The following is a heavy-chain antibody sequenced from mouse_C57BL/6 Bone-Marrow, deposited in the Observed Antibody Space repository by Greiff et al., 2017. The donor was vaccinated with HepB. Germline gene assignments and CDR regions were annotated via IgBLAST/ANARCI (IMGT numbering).Heavy chain of an antibody. CDR3: ARHDGFTGGFAY. V-gene: IGHV1-81*01. J-gene: IGHJ3*01. Sequence: QVQPQQSGAELARPGASVKLSCKASGYTFTSYGISWVKQRTGQGLEWIGEIYPRSGNTYYNEKFKGKATLTADKSSSTAFMGLRSLTSEDSAVYFCARHDGFTGGFAYWGQGTLVTVSA. CDR2: IYPRSGNT. CDR1: GYTFTSYG. D-gene: IGHD2-3*01.